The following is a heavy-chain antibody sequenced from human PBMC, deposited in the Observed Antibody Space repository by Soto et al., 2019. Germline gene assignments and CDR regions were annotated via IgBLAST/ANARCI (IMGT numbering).Heavy chain of an antibody. V-gene: IGHV4-39*01. CDR2: IYYSGST. J-gene: IGHJ5*02. CDR3: ARYVGWLSNNWFDP. D-gene: IGHD3-9*01. Sequence: QLQLQESGPGLVKPSETLSLTCTVSGGSISSSSYYWGWIRQPPGKGLEWIGSIYYSGSTYYNPSLKIRVTISVDTSKNQFSLKLSSVTAADTAVYYCARYVGWLSNNWFDPWGQGTLVTVSS. CDR1: GGSISSSSYY.